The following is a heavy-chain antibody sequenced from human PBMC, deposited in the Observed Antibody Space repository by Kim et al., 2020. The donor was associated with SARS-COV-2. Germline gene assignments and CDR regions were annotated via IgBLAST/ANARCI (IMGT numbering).Heavy chain of an antibody. J-gene: IGHJ3*02. CDR2: INPSGGTT. CDR1: GYTFTSYY. D-gene: IGHD3-9*01. CDR3: AQSRGQYDILTGYYSVSNDAFDI. V-gene: IGHV1-46*01. Sequence: ASVKVSCKASGYTFTSYYMHWVRQAPGQGLEWMGIINPSGGTTSYAQKFQGRVTLTRDTSTSTVYMELSSLRSEDTAVYSCAQSRGQYDILTGYYSVSNDAFDIWGQGTMVTVSS.